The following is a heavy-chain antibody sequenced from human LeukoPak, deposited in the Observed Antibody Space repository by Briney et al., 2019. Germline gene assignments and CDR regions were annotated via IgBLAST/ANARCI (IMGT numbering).Heavy chain of an antibody. V-gene: IGHV4-39*01. J-gene: IGHJ4*02. CDR1: GGSISSSSYY. CDR3: ARQYSSGWYEPFDY. Sequence: SETLSLTCTVSGGSISSSSYYWGWIRQPPGTGLEWIGSIYYSGSTYYNPSLKSRVTISVDTSKNQFSLKLSSVTAADTAVYYCARQYSSGWYEPFDYWGQGTLVTVSS. D-gene: IGHD6-19*01. CDR2: IYYSGST.